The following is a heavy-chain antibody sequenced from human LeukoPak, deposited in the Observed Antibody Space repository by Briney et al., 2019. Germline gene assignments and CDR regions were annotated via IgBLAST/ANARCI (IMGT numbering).Heavy chain of an antibody. Sequence: GGSLRLSCAASGFTFNNYAMNWVRQDAKNGLEWVSFSSGGGQTTHYPDSAKGRFTISRDNSQNKLYLQMNSLRAEDTAVYYCARDYADYVGYFFFDYWGQGTLVTVSS. D-gene: IGHD4-17*01. CDR2: SSGGGQTT. V-gene: IGHV3-23*01. CDR3: ARDYADYVGYFFFDY. CDR1: GFTFNNYA. J-gene: IGHJ4*02.